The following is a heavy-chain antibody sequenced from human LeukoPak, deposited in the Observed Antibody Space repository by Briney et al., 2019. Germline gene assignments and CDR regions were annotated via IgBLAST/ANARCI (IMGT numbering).Heavy chain of an antibody. CDR2: INHGGTT. Sequence: SETLSLTCAVYGGSFSDYYWSWIRQTPGKGLEWIGEINHGGTTNYNPSLKSRVAMSVDISKNQFSLKMNSVSAADTAVYYCAREGVSVTHFDSWGRGTLVTVSS. CDR3: AREGVSVTHFDS. CDR1: GGSFSDYY. V-gene: IGHV4-34*01. D-gene: IGHD5/OR15-5a*01. J-gene: IGHJ5*01.